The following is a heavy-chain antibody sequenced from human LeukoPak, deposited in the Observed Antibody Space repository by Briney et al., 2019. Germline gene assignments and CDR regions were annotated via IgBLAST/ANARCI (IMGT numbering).Heavy chain of an antibody. V-gene: IGHV1-18*01. J-gene: IGHJ6*03. D-gene: IGHD2-2*01. CDR2: ISTYNGNT. CDR1: AYTSPNYG. Sequence: APVKVSCKASAYTSPNYGLTWVRQAPGRGLEWMGWISTYNGNTQYAQKFQGRVTMTTDTPTKTVYMELRNLRSNDTAVYYCALPAKGAFFYYYMEVWGKGTTVTVSS. CDR3: ALPAKGAFFYYYMEV.